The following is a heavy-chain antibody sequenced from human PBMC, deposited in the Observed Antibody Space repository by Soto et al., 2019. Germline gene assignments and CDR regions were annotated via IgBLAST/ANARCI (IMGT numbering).Heavy chain of an antibody. V-gene: IGHV4-31*03. CDR1: GDSLSSGGHY. CDR3: ARVDHRGYFAILTDY. D-gene: IGHD3-9*01. J-gene: IGHJ4*02. Sequence: PSETLSLTCTVSGDSLSSGGHYWSWIRQHPGKGLEWIGHIYDSVNTYYSPSLRSRVTISADMSKNQFSLNLRSVTAADTAVYYCARVDHRGYFAILTDYWGQGTLLTVSS. CDR2: IYDSVNT.